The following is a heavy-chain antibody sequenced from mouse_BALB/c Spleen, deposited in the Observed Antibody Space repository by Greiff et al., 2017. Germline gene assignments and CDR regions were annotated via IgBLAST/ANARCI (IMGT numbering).Heavy chain of an antibody. CDR3: ARSYYGSSYLYAMDY. CDR2: ISSGGGST. D-gene: IGHD1-1*01. CDR1: GFAFSSYD. J-gene: IGHJ4*01. V-gene: IGHV5-12-1*01. Sequence: DVHLVESGGGLVKPGGSLKLSCAASGFAFSSYDMSWVRQTPEKRLEWVAYISSGGGSTYYPDTVKGRFTISRDNAKNTLYLQMSSLKSEDTAMYYCARSYYGSSYLYAMDYWGQGTSVTVSS.